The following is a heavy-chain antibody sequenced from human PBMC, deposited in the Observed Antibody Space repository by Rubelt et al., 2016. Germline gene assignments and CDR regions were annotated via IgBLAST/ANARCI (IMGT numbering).Heavy chain of an antibody. Sequence: GESLKISCKGSGYSFTSYWIGWVRQMPGKGLEWMGIIYPGDSDTRYSPSFQGQVTISADKSISTAYLQWSSLKASDTAMYYCALNSPLPGVLGHYFDSWGQGTLVTVSS. CDR3: ALNSPLPGVLGHYFDS. V-gene: IGHV5-51*03. CDR2: IYPGDSDT. D-gene: IGHD3-16*01. J-gene: IGHJ4*02. CDR1: GYSFTSYW.